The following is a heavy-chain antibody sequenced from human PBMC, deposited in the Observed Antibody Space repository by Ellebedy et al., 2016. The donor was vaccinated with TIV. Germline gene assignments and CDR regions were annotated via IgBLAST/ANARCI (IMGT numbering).Heavy chain of an antibody. J-gene: IGHJ4*02. CDR3: ARDAMIWIFDS. D-gene: IGHD3-22*01. CDR1: GSTFSSYS. CDR2: IGNSDTK. V-gene: IGHV3-48*01. Sequence: PGGSLRLSCAASGSTFSSYSMNWVRQAPGKGLEWVSYIGNSDTKYYADSVRGRFTISRDKAKKSVYLQMNSLRVEDTGVYYCARDAMIWIFDSWGQGTLVTVSS.